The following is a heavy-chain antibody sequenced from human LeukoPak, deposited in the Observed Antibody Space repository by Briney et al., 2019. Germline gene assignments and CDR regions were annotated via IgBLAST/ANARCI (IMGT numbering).Heavy chain of an antibody. D-gene: IGHD3-10*01. CDR3: AKDRLWFGESNDAFDI. J-gene: IGHJ3*02. Sequence: GGSLRLSCAASGFTFSSYAMSWVRQAPGKGLEWVSAISGSGGSTYYADSVKGRFTTSRDNSKNTLYLQMNSLRAEDTAVYYYAKDRLWFGESNDAFDIWGQGTMVTVSS. CDR1: GFTFSSYA. CDR2: ISGSGGST. V-gene: IGHV3-23*01.